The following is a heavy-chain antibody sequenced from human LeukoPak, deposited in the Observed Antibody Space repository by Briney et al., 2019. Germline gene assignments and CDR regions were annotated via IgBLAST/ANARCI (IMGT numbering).Heavy chain of an antibody. CDR2: MKADGSER. CDR3: AKGGHLDD. CDR1: GFTFSTYW. V-gene: IGHV3-7*04. J-gene: IGHJ4*02. Sequence: GRSLRLSCAASGFTFSTYWMSWARQAPGKGLEWGANMKADGSERYYVDSVKGRFTISRDNAKNSLFLQMNSLTVEDTAVYYCAKGGHLDDWGQGTLVTVSS.